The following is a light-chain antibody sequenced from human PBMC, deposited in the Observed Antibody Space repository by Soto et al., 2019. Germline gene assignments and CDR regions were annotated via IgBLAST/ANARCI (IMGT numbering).Light chain of an antibody. Sequence: EMVMTQSPDTLSVSPGERATLSCRASQSVSSNLAWYQQKPGQAPRLLIYGASTRAIGIPARFSGSGSGTEFTLTISRLEPEDFAVYYCQQYGSSPSITFGQGTRLEIK. CDR3: QQYGSSPSIT. J-gene: IGKJ5*01. CDR2: GAS. CDR1: QSVSSN. V-gene: IGKV3-15*01.